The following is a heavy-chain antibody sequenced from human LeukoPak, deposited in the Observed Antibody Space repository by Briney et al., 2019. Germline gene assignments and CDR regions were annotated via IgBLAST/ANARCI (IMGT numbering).Heavy chain of an antibody. CDR2: ISGSGGST. D-gene: IGHD3-22*01. V-gene: IGHV3-23*01. CDR3: AKGDSAPRYYYYYGIDV. J-gene: IGHJ6*02. Sequence: GGSLRLSCAASGFTFSSYAMSWVRQAPGKGLEWVSAISGSGGSTYYADSVKGRFTISRDNSKNTLYLQMNSLRAEDTAVYYCAKGDSAPRYYYYYGIDVWGQGTTVTVSS. CDR1: GFTFSSYA.